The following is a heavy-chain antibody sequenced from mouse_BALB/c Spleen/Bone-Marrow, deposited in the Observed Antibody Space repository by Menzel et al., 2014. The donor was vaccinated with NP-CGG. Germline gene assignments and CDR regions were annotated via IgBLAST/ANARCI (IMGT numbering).Heavy chain of an antibody. Sequence: EVQLQESGPELVKPGASVKVSCKASGYAFTSYNMYWVKQSHGKSLEWIGYIDPYNGATSYNQKFKGKATLTVDKSSSPAYMRITSVTSEESAVYYCARREPSDWCFDVWGAEATVTVSS. CDR2: IDPYNGAT. J-gene: IGHJ1*01. V-gene: IGHV1S135*01. CDR3: ARREPSDWCFDV. CDR1: GYAFTSYN.